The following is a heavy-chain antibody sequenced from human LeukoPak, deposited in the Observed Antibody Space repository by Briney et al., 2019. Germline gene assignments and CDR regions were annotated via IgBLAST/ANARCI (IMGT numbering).Heavy chain of an antibody. CDR2: IRYDGSNK. D-gene: IGHD3-10*01. CDR3: AKDSAAPISITMVRGRWYFDY. V-gene: IGHV3-30*02. CDR1: GFTFSNYG. J-gene: IGHJ4*02. Sequence: GGSLRLSCAASGFTFSNYGMHWVRQAPGKGLEWVAFIRYDGSNKYHADSVKGRFTISRDNSKNTMYLQMNSLRAEDTAVYYCAKDSAAPISITMVRGRWYFDYWGQGTLVIVSS.